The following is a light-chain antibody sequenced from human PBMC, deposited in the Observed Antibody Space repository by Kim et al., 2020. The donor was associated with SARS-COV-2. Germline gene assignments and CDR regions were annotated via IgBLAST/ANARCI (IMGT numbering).Light chain of an antibody. CDR2: GAY. CDR3: QQYNNWPQT. J-gene: IGKJ1*01. Sequence: PGELLHRARRASRRVSRNLAWYQPQPGQAPRLLIYGAYTRATGIPARFSGSGSGTEFTLNISSLQCEDFAVYYCQQYNNWPQTFGQGTTVDIK. V-gene: IGKV3-15*01. CDR1: RRVSRN.